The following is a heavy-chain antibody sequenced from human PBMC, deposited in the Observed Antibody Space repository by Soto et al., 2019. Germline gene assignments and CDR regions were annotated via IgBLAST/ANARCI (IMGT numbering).Heavy chain of an antibody. D-gene: IGHD2-2*01. J-gene: IGHJ4*01. V-gene: IGHV3-23*01. Sequence: GPRRLSCSPSGFTFTSYAMNVARGAGGKGLGWVSTISSNGENTPYEDSVKGRFIISSDNSSNTVALQMSSLRVEDSAIYYCVSCVPAHFDAWGQGTLVTVSS. CDR3: VSCVPAHFDA. CDR1: GFTFTSYA. CDR2: ISSNGENT.